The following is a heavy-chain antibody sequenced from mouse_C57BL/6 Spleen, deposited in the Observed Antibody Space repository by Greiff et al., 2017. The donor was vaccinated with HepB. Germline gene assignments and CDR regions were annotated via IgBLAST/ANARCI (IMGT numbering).Heavy chain of an antibody. CDR1: GFTFSSYA. CDR3: ARDDADSSGAWFAY. D-gene: IGHD3-2*02. J-gene: IGHJ3*01. Sequence: EVHLVESGGGLVKPGGSLKLSCAASGFTFSSYAMSWVRQTPEKRLEWVATISDGGSYTYYPDNVKGRFTISRDNAKNNLYLQMSHLKSEDTAMYYCARDDADSSGAWFAYWGQGTLVTVSA. V-gene: IGHV5-4*01. CDR2: ISDGGSYT.